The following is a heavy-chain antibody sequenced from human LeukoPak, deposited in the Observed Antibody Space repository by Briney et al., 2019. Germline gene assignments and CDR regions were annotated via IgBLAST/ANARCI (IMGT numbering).Heavy chain of an antibody. CDR2: ITGSGGST. V-gene: IGHV3-23*01. CDR3: ARDDSFQDIVVVPPTDLGF. D-gene: IGHD2-2*01. CDR1: GFTFANYA. Sequence: GGSLRLSCAASGFTFANYAMSWVRQAPGKGLEWVSAITGSGGSTYYADSVKGRFTISRDNSKNTLFLQMNSLRAEDTAVYFCARDDSFQDIVVVPPTDLGFWGLGTLVTVSS. J-gene: IGHJ4*02.